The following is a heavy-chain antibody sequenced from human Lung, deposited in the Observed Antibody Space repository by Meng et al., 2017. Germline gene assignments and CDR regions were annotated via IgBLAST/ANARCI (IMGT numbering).Heavy chain of an antibody. J-gene: IGHJ4*02. CDR2: IYHSGST. CDR3: TKNDFYCLGY. CDR1: GGSISSDNW. V-gene: IGHV4-4*03. Sequence: QVQLQMSRPGLGKPPGALSLPCAVSGGSISSDNWWSWVRQPPGKGLEWIGEIYHSGSTNYNPSLKSRITISVDKPKNQFSLTLSSVTAADTAVYYCTKNDFYCLGYWGQGTLVTVFS. D-gene: IGHD2-21*01.